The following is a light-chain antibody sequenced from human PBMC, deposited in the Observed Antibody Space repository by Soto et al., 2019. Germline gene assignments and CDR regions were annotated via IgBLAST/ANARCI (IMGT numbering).Light chain of an antibody. V-gene: IGKV1-8*01. Sequence: AIRMTQSPSSLSASTGDRVTITCRASQGISSYLAWYQQKTGKAPKLLIYAASTLQSGVPPRFSGSGSGTEFTLTIRGLQSEDFATYYYQQYYSYPRTFGQGTKVEIK. CDR1: QGISSY. CDR3: QQYYSYPRT. J-gene: IGKJ1*01. CDR2: AAS.